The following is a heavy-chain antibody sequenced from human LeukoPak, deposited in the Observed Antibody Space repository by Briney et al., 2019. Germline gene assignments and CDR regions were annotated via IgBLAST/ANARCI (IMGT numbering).Heavy chain of an antibody. CDR2: ISSSSSYI. D-gene: IGHD3-22*01. J-gene: IGHJ4*02. CDR1: GFTFSSYS. V-gene: IGHV3-21*01. CDR3: AREYDSSGYYLDY. Sequence: GGSLRLSCAASGFTFSSYSMNWVRQAPGKGLEWVSSISSSSSYIYYADSVKGRFTISRDNAMNSLYLQMNSLRAEDTAVYYCAREYDSSGYYLDYWGQGTLVTVSS.